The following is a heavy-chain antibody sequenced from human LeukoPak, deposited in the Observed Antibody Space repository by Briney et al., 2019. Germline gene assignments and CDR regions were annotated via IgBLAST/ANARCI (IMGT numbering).Heavy chain of an antibody. Sequence: GGSLRLSCAVFGFTFSSNWMSWVRQAPGKGLEWVSYISTSSSTIYYADSVKGRFTISRDNAKNSLYLQMNYLRAEDTAVYYCARGGDYSGWFDPWGRGTLVTVSS. J-gene: IGHJ5*02. V-gene: IGHV3-48*01. CDR2: ISTSSSTI. CDR1: GFTFSSNW. D-gene: IGHD1-26*01. CDR3: ARGGDYSGWFDP.